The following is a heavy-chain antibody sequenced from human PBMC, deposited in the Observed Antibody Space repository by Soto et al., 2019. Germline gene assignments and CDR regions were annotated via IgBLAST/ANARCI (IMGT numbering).Heavy chain of an antibody. CDR2: LWRDGSST. D-gene: IGHD1-26*01. V-gene: IGHV3-33*01. CDR3: ARDLYSGDSFIGYFDH. J-gene: IGHJ4*02. Sequence: QVQLVESGGGVVQPGRSLRLSCAASGFTFTEYGMHWVRQAPGKGLEWVALLWRDGSSTYYGDSVKRRFSISRDNSKNSVYLEMNSLRAEDTALYYGARDLYSGDSFIGYFDHWCQGTKVSVST. CDR1: GFTFTEYG.